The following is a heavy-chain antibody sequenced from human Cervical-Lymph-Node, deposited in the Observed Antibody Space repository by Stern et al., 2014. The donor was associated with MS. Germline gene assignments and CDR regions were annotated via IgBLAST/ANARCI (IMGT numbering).Heavy chain of an antibody. V-gene: IGHV3-74*01. CDR3: TTLPFTVTTASYTYGMDV. CDR2: ITIDGDIT. J-gene: IGHJ6*02. D-gene: IGHD4-17*01. CDR1: GLTFRRYW. Sequence: VQLVESGGGLVQPGGPLRLSCVASGLTFRRYWMHWVRQAPGKGLVGSSRITIDGDITNDADSVKGRFTISRDNAKNTLYLQMNSLRADDTAVYYCTTLPFTVTTASYTYGMDVWGQGTTVTVSS.